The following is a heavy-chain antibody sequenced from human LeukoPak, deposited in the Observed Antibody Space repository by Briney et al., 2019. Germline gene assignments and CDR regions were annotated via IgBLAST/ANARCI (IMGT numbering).Heavy chain of an antibody. CDR2: INHSRST. CDR3: ARSHHCSGGSCYPDAFDI. CDR1: SGSFSGYY. D-gene: IGHD2-15*01. J-gene: IGHJ3*02. Sequence: SETLSLTCAVYSGSFSGYYWSWIRQPPGKGLEWIGEINHSRSTNYNPSLKSRVTISVDTSKNQFSLKLSSVTAADTAVYYCARSHHCSGGSCYPDAFDIWGQGTMVTVSS. V-gene: IGHV4-34*01.